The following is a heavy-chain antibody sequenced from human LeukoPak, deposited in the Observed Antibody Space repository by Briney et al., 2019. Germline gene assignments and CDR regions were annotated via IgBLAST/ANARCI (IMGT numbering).Heavy chain of an antibody. Sequence: GESLKISCQGFGYSFTSYWIGWVRQMPRKGMEWMGVIYPGDLRVRYNPSFQGQVTISVDKSINTAYLQWVSLRASDSAMYYCACRDLTSTWSFPWGQGTLVTVSS. J-gene: IGHJ5*02. D-gene: IGHD6-13*01. CDR2: IYPGDLRV. CDR3: ACRDLTSTWSFP. CDR1: GYSFTSYW. V-gene: IGHV5-51*01.